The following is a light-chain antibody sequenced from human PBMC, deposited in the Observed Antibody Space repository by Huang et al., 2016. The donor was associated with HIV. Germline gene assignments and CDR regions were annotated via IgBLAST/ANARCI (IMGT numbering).Light chain of an antibody. CDR1: ENIRRY. CDR3: QGSLSIPHT. V-gene: IGKV1-39*01. J-gene: IGKJ2*01. CDR2: SAS. Sequence: DIQMTQSPSSLSASVGDRVTITCRASENIRRYLNWYQRKPGKPPKLLIHSASTLQSGVPSRFSGSGSGTDFTLTITSLQPEDFATYYCQGSLSIPHTFGQGTNLEIK.